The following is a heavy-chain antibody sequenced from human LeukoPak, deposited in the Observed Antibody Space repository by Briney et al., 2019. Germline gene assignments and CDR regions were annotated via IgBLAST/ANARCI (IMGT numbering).Heavy chain of an antibody. J-gene: IGHJ4*02. CDR3: ATLGDDYGDPIDY. Sequence: SETLSLTCTVSGGSISSYYWSWIRQPPGKGLEWIGYIYYSGSTNYNPSLKSRVTISVDTSKNQFSLKLSSVTAADTAVYYCATLGDDYGDPIDYRGQGTLVTVSS. V-gene: IGHV4-59*08. CDR2: IYYSGST. CDR1: GGSISSYY. D-gene: IGHD4-17*01.